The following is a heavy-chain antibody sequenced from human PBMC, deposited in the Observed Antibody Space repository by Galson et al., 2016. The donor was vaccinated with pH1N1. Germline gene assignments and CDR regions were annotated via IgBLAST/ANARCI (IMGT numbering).Heavy chain of an antibody. V-gene: IGHV3-30*02. CDR1: GYMFSSYG. Sequence: SLRLSCAVSGYMFSSYGMHWVRQAPGKGLEWVAFIRYDGSEKYYADSVKGRFTISRDNSMSTLYVQMDSLRAEDTAVYYCAGSSPYFYYHMGVWGKGTTVIVSS. J-gene: IGHJ6*03. D-gene: IGHD6-25*01. CDR3: AGSSPYFYYHMGV. CDR2: IRYDGSEK.